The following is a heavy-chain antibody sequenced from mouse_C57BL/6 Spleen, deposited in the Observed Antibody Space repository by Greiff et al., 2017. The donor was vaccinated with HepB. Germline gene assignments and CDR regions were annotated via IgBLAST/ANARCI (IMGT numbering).Heavy chain of an antibody. V-gene: IGHV1-39*01. J-gene: IGHJ4*01. CDR2: INPNYGTT. Sequence: EVQLVQSGPELVKPGASVKISCKASGYSFTDYNMNWVKQSTGKSLEWIGVINPNYGTTSYNQKFKGKATLTVDQSSSTAYMQLNSLTSEDSAVYYGASGTTGVGDYSMDYWGQGTSVTVSS. CDR1: GYSFTDYN. CDR3: ASGTTGVGDYSMDY. D-gene: IGHD1-1*01.